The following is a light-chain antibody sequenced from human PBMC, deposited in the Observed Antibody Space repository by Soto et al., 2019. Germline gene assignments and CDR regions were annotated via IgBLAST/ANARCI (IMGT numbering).Light chain of an antibody. V-gene: IGLV2-23*02. CDR1: SSDVGSYNL. Sequence: QSVLTQPASVSGSPGQSITISCTGTSSDVGSYNLVSWYQQHPGKAPKLMIYEVNKRPSGVSNRFSGSKSGNTASLTISGLQAEDEADYYCCSYAGSGNVFGTGTKVTVL. CDR3: CSYAGSGNV. CDR2: EVN. J-gene: IGLJ1*01.